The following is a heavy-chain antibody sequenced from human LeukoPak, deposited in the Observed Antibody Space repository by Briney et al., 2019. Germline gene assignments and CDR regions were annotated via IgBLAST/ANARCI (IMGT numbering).Heavy chain of an antibody. CDR2: IYYSGST. CDR3: ARGITIDAFDI. J-gene: IGHJ3*02. D-gene: IGHD3-3*01. CDR1: GGSISSSNW. Sequence: PSGTLSLTCAVSGGSISSSNWWSWIRQPPGKGLEWIGYIYYSGSTNYNPSLKSRVTISVDTSKNQFSLKLSSVTAADTAVYYCARGITIDAFDIWGQGTMVTVSS. V-gene: IGHV4-61*01.